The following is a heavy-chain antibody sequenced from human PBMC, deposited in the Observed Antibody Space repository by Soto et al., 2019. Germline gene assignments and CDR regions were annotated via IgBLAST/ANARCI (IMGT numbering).Heavy chain of an antibody. V-gene: IGHV1-69*01. CDR3: ARDTGHVFDGSGYYQMGLIN. Sequence: QVQLVQSGAEVQRPGSSVKVSCKASGGTFSSYAISWVRQAPGHGLEWMGGIVPSFGSADYAHNFQGRVTITADESTNTVYMELSSLTSDDTALYYCARDTGHVFDGSGYYQMGLINWGQGTLVTVSS. CDR1: GGTFSSYA. CDR2: IVPSFGSA. D-gene: IGHD3-22*01. J-gene: IGHJ4*02.